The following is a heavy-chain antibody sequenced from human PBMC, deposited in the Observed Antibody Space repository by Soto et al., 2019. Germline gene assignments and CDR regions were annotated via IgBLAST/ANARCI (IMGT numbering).Heavy chain of an antibody. D-gene: IGHD6-19*01. Sequence: GGSLRLSCAASGFTFSSYSMNWVRQAPGKGLEWVSSISSSSSYIYYADSVKGRFTISRDNAKNSLYLQMNSLRAEDTAVYYCARAARTPGIAVAGDFDYWGQGTLVTVSS. CDR1: GFTFSSYS. J-gene: IGHJ4*02. CDR3: ARAARTPGIAVAGDFDY. CDR2: ISSSSSYI. V-gene: IGHV3-21*01.